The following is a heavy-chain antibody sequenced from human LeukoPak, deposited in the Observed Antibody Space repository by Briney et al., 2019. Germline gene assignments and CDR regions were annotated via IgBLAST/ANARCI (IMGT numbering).Heavy chain of an antibody. Sequence: ASVKVSCKASGYTFTGYYMHWVRQAPGQGLEWMGWINPNSGGTNYALKFQGRVTMTRDTSISTAYMELSRLRSDDTAVYYCARDSRGWYVYYYMDVWGKGTTVTVSS. J-gene: IGHJ6*03. CDR2: INPNSGGT. V-gene: IGHV1-2*02. D-gene: IGHD6-19*01. CDR1: GYTFTGYY. CDR3: ARDSRGWYVYYYMDV.